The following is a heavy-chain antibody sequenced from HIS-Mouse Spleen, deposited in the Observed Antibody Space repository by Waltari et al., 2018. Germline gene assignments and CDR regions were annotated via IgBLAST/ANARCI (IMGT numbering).Heavy chain of an antibody. V-gene: IGHV4-39*07. CDR2: IYYSVGT. J-gene: IGHJ2*01. Sequence: QLQLQESGPGLVKPSETLSLTCTVSGGSISSSSYYWGWIRQPPGKGLEWIGGIYYSVGTYYNPSLKVRVTISVDTSKNQFSLKLSSVTAADTAVYYCAREIPYSSSWYDWYFDLWGRGTLVTVSS. CDR1: GGSISSSSYY. D-gene: IGHD6-13*01. CDR3: AREIPYSSSWYDWYFDL.